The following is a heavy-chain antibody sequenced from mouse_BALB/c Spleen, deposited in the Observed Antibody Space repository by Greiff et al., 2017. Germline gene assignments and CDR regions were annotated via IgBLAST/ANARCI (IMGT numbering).Heavy chain of an antibody. V-gene: IGHV5-6-4*01. CDR3: TRDRGRYVMDY. CDR1: GFTFSSYT. J-gene: IGHJ2*01. Sequence: DVKLVESGGGLVKPGGSLKLSCAASGFTFSSYTMSWVRQTPEKRLEWVATISSGGSYTYYPDSVKGRFTISRDNAKNTLYLQMSSLKSEDTAMYYCTRDRGRYVMDYWGQGTTLTVSS. CDR2: ISSGGSYT. D-gene: IGHD2-14*01.